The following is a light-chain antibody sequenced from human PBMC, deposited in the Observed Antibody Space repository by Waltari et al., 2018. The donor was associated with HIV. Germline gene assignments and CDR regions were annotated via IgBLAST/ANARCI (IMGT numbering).Light chain of an antibody. CDR3: QVGDSSSDQV. CDR2: DDS. CDR1: NIGSKS. J-gene: IGLJ3*02. Sequence: SYVLTQPPSVSVAPGKTARITCGGNNIGSKSVHWYQQKPGQAPVLVIYDDSDRPSGIPGRVAGSKSGNTATLTISRVEVGDEADYYWQVGDSSSDQVFGGGTKLTVL. V-gene: IGLV3-21*04.